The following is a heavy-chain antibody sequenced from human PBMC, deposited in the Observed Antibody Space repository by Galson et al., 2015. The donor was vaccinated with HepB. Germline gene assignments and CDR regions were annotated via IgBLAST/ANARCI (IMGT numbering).Heavy chain of an antibody. D-gene: IGHD3-16*01. CDR3: ARREDYSAWTSFDY. V-gene: IGHV4-39*01. Sequence: ETLSLTCAVSGGSISSSSYYWGWIRQPPGKGLEWIGSIYYGGSTYYNPSLKSRVTISVDTSKNQFSLKLSSVTAADTAVYYCARREDYSAWTSFDYWGQGTLVTVSS. CDR2: IYYGGST. J-gene: IGHJ4*02. CDR1: GGSISSSSYY.